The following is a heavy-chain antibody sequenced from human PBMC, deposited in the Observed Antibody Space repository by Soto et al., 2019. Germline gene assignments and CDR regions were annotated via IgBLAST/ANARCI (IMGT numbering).Heavy chain of an antibody. D-gene: IGHD2-15*01. Sequence: EVQLLESGGGLVQPGGSLRLSCVASGFTFSGYAMSWVRQAPGKGLEWVSHISNTGGNTYYADSVKGRFTISRDNSKNTLYLPLNSLSAEDTAVYFCAKDDNGGITRWSRFDPWGQGTLVTVSS. CDR2: ISNTGGNT. CDR1: GFTFSGYA. V-gene: IGHV3-23*01. J-gene: IGHJ5*02. CDR3: AKDDNGGITRWSRFDP.